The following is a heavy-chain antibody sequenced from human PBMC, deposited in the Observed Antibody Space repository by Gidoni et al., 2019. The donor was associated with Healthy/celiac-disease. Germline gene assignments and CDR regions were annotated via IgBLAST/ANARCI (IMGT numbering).Heavy chain of an antibody. D-gene: IGHD1-1*01. CDR2: INPSGGST. V-gene: IGHV1-46*01. J-gene: IGHJ4*02. Sequence: QVQLVQSGAEVKTPGASVTVSCQSSGYTFPSYYMHWVRQAPGQGLEWMGIINPSGGSTSYAQKFQGRVTMTRDTSTSTVYMELRSLRSEDTAVYYCARGLNELDADFWGQGTLVTVSS. CDR1: GYTFPSYY. CDR3: ARGLNELDADF.